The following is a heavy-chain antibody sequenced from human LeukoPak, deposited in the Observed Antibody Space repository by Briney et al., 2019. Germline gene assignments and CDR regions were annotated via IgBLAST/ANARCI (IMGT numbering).Heavy chain of an antibody. V-gene: IGHV3-23*01. J-gene: IGHJ4*02. D-gene: IGHD5-12*01. Sequence: GGSLRLSCAASGFSFGTYVMSWVRQAPGKGLEWVSAISGSGVSTYYADSVKGRFTISRDNSKNTLYLQMNSLRAEDTAVYYCAKDTGSGYDYFSYYFDYWGQGTLVTVSS. CDR2: ISGSGVST. CDR1: GFSFGTYV. CDR3: AKDTGSGYDYFSYYFDY.